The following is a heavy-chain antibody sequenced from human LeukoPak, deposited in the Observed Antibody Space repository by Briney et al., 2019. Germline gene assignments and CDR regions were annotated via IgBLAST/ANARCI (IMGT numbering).Heavy chain of an antibody. Sequence: GASVKVSCKASGYTFTSYGISWVRQAPGQGLEWMGRIIPIFGTANYAQKFQGRVTITTDESTSTAYMELSSLRSEDTAVYYCARGTVTTFLEHYFDYWGQGTLVTVSS. V-gene: IGHV1-69*05. D-gene: IGHD4-11*01. CDR2: IIPIFGTA. J-gene: IGHJ4*02. CDR3: ARGTVTTFLEHYFDY. CDR1: GYTFTSYG.